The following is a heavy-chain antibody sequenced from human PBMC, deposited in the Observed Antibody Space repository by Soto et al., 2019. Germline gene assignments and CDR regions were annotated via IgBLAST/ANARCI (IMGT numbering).Heavy chain of an antibody. D-gene: IGHD4-17*01. CDR2: INQDGGEK. Sequence: AGGSLRLSCAASGFTFNSYWMGWVRQAPGKGLEWVANINQDGGEKDYVDSVKGRFTISRDNAKNSLYLQMNSLRAEDTAVYHCARSWSRTTVADYWGQGTLVTVS. CDR1: GFTFNSYW. V-gene: IGHV3-7*03. J-gene: IGHJ4*02. CDR3: ARSWSRTTVADY.